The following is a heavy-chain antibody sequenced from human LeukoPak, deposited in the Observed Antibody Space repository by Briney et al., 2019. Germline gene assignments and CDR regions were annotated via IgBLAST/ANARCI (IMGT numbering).Heavy chain of an antibody. CDR2: INPNSGGT. Sequence: ASVKVSCKASGYTFTGYYMHWVRQAPGQGLEWMGWINPNSGGTNYAQKFQGRVTMTRDTSISTAYMELSRLRSDDMAVYYCARSAPTSGYCSSTSCYPNWFDPWGQGTLVTVSS. J-gene: IGHJ5*02. CDR1: GYTFTGYY. CDR3: ARSAPTSGYCSSTSCYPNWFDP. V-gene: IGHV1-2*02. D-gene: IGHD2-2*01.